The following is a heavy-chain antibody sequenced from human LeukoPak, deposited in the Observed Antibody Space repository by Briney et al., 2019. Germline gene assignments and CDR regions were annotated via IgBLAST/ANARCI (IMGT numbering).Heavy chain of an antibody. CDR3: ARGAPVYYYYYMDV. Sequence: SEALSLTCTVSGGSISSYYWSWIRQPPGKGLEWIGYIYYSGSTNYNPSLKSRVTISVDTSKNQFSLKLSPVTAADTAVYYCARGAPVYYYYYMDVWGKGTTVTVSS. V-gene: IGHV4-59*01. CDR1: GGSISSYY. CDR2: IYYSGST. J-gene: IGHJ6*03.